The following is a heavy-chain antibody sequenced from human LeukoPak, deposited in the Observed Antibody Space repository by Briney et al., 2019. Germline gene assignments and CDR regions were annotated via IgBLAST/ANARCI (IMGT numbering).Heavy chain of an antibody. V-gene: IGHV3-53*01. J-gene: IGHJ4*02. CDR3: ARGEAVGYTVEKLW. Sequence: GGSLRLSCAASGFAVSGNYMGWVRQAPGKGLEWVAVIFHDDKAYYPDSVKGRFTISRDNSKNTLSLQMNSLRVEDTAVYYCARGEAVGYTVEKLWWGQGTLVTVS. CDR2: IFHDDKA. D-gene: IGHD2-21*01. CDR1: GFAVSGNY.